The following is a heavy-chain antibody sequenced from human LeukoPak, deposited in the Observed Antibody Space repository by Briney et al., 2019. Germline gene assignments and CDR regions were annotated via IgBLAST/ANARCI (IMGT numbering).Heavy chain of an antibody. Sequence: SETLSLTCTVSGGSISSSSYYWGWIRQPPGKGLEWIGSIHYSGSTNYNPSLKSRVTISVDTSKNQFSLKLSSVTAADTAVYYCAREPHIAVAEYYYYYYMDVWGKGTTVTVSS. V-gene: IGHV4-39*07. J-gene: IGHJ6*03. CDR1: GGSISSSSYY. D-gene: IGHD6-19*01. CDR2: IHYSGST. CDR3: AREPHIAVAEYYYYYYMDV.